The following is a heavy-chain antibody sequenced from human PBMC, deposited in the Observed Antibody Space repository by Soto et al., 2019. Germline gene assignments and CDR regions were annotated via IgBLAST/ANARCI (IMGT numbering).Heavy chain of an antibody. CDR1: GFTFDDYA. V-gene: IGHV3-9*01. CDR3: VKGRGSFLVHFGLDV. CDR2: VDWNSGSV. J-gene: IGHJ6*02. D-gene: IGHD1-26*01. Sequence: EVQLVESGGGFVQPGRSLRLSCIASGFTFDDYAMHWVRQAPGKGLEWVSSVDWNSGSVAYADSVKGRFTVSRDNARNSLFLQMKLLRGEDTALHYCVKGRGSFLVHFGLDVWGQGTTVTVSS.